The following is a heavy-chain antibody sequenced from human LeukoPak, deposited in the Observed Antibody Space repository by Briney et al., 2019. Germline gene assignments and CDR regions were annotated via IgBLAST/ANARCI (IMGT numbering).Heavy chain of an antibody. D-gene: IGHD5-18*01. J-gene: IGHJ5*02. CDR2: INHSGST. CDR1: GGSFSGYY. V-gene: IGHV4-34*01. CDR3: ARSGYGYGYWLANWFDP. Sequence: PSETLSLTCAVYGGSFSGYYWSWIRQPPGKGLEWIGEINHSGSTNYNPSLKSRVTISVDTSKNQFSLKLSSVTAADTAVYYCARSGYGYGYWLANWFDPWGQGTLVTVSS.